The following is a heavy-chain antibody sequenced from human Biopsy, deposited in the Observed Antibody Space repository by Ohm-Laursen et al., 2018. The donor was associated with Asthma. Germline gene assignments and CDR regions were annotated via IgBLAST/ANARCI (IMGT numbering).Heavy chain of an antibody. D-gene: IGHD2-2*01. CDR2: INHSGST. V-gene: IGHV4-39*07. Sequence: SETLSLTCTVSGGSISSGAYYWSRIRQPPGKGLEWIGEINHSGSTNYNPSLKSRVTISVDTSKNQFSLKLSSVTAADTAVYYCARAGQCSSTSCYNPGWFDPWGQGTLVTVSS. J-gene: IGHJ5*02. CDR3: ARAGQCSSTSCYNPGWFDP. CDR1: GGSISSGAYY.